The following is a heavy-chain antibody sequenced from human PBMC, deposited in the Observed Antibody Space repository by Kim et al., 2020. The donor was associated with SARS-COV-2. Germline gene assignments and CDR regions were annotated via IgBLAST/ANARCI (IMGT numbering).Heavy chain of an antibody. CDR2: IYYSGST. CDR3: ARRIRGYHAFDI. D-gene: IGHD3-3*02. V-gene: IGHV4-39*01. CDR1: GGSISSSSYY. Sequence: SETLSLTCTVSGGSISSSSYYWGWIRQPPGKGLEWIGSIYYSGSTYYNPSLKSRVTISVDTSKNQFSLKLSSVTAADTAVYYCARRIRGYHAFDIWGQGT. J-gene: IGHJ3*02.